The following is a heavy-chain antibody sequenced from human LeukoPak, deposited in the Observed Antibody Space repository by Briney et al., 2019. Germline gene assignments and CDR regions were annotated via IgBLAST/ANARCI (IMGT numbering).Heavy chain of an antibody. CDR2: ISGSGGST. CDR1: GFTFSSYA. CDR3: AKTVSNYDFWSGYYTDY. J-gene: IGHJ4*02. D-gene: IGHD3-3*01. V-gene: IGHV3-23*01. Sequence: GGSLRLSCAASGFTFSSYAMSWVRQAPGKGLEWVSAISGSGGSTYYADSVKGRFTISRDNSKNTLYLQMNSLRAEDTAVYYCAKTVSNYDFWSGYYTDYWGQGTLVTAPS.